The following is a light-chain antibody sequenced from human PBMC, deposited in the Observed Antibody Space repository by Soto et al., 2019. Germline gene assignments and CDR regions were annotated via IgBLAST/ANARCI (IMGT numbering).Light chain of an antibody. V-gene: IGLV4-60*03. Sequence: QSVLTQSSSASASLGSSVKLTCTLSSGHSSYIIAWHQQQPGKAPRYLMKLEGSGSYNKGSGVPDRCSGASSGADRYRTISSRQSEDEADYYCETWGSGPHVGFGGGTRGTVL. CDR3: ETWGSGPHVG. CDR1: SGHSSYI. J-gene: IGLJ2*01. CDR2: LEGSGSY.